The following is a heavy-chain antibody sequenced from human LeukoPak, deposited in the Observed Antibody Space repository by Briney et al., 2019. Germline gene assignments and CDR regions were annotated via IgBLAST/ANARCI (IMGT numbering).Heavy chain of an antibody. J-gene: IGHJ3*02. CDR2: ISGSGGST. CDR3: AKPRSGAFDI. V-gene: IGHV3-23*01. Sequence: TGGSLRLSCAASGFTFSSYAMSWVRQAPGKGLEWVSAISGSGGSTYYAGSVKGRFTISRDNSKNTLYLQMNSLRAEDTAVYYCAKPRSGAFDIWGQGTMVTVSS. CDR1: GFTFSSYA.